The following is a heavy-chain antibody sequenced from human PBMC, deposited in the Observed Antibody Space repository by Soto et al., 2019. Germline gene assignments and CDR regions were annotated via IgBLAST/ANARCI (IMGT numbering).Heavy chain of an antibody. D-gene: IGHD1-1*01. Sequence: ESLKISCAASGFTFSSYSMNWVRQAPGKGLEWVSSISSSSSYIYYADSVKGRFTISRDNAKNSLYLQMNSLRAEDTAVYYCAKDRPQRTSGYFFEYWGQGTPVTVSS. CDR2: ISSSSSYI. CDR1: GFTFSSYS. CDR3: AKDRPQRTSGYFFEY. V-gene: IGHV3-21*01. J-gene: IGHJ4*02.